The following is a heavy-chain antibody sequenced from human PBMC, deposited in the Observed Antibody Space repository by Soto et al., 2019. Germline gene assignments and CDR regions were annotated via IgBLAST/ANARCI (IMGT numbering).Heavy chain of an antibody. J-gene: IGHJ4*02. CDR1: GFTFSSYS. Sequence: GSLRLSCAASGFTFSSYSMNWVRQAPGKGLEWLSYISGSGDTIYYTDSVKGRFTVSRDNADNSLYLQVNSLRDEDTAVYYCARDNYGNYAIDYWGQGTLVTVSS. D-gene: IGHD4-17*01. CDR3: ARDNYGNYAIDY. CDR2: ISGSGDTI. V-gene: IGHV3-48*02.